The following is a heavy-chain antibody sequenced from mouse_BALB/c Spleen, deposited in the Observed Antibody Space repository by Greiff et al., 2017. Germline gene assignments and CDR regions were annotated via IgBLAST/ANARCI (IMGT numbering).Heavy chain of an antibody. D-gene: IGHD2-1*01. CDR2: IDPFNGGT. V-gene: IGHV1S135*01. CDR1: GYSFTSYY. Sequence: EVQLQQSGPELMKPGASVKISCKASGYSFTSYYMHWVKQSHGKSLEWIGYIDPFNGGTSYNQKFKGKATLTVDKSSSTAYMHLSSLTSEDSAVYYCARAYGNYKFAYWGQGTLVTVSA. CDR3: ARAYGNYKFAY. J-gene: IGHJ3*01.